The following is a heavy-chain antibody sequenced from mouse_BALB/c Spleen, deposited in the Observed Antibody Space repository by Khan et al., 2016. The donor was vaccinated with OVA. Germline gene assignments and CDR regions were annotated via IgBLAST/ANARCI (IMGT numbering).Heavy chain of an antibody. CDR2: INTYTGES. Sequence: QIQLVQSGPELKKPGETVKISCKASGYTFTNYVMNWVKQSPGKGLKWMGWINTYTGESTYADDFKGRFAFSLETSASPSFLQIHSLKNEDTATYFCVRFHGVYWGQGTTLTVSS. V-gene: IGHV9-3-1*01. J-gene: IGHJ2*01. D-gene: IGHD2-14*01. CDR1: GYTFTNYV. CDR3: VRFHGVY.